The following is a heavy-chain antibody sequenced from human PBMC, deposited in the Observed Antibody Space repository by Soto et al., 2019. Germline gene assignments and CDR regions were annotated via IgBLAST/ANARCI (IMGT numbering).Heavy chain of an antibody. CDR3: ARSFGVVIPRYYFDY. J-gene: IGHJ4*02. V-gene: IGHV1-2*04. CDR1: GYTFTGYY. CDR2: INPNSGGT. Sequence: GASVKVSCKASGYTFTGYYMHWVRQAPGQGLEWMGWINPNSGGTNYAQKFQGWVTMTRDTSISTAYMELSRLRSDDTAVYYCARSFGVVIPRYYFDYWGQGTLVTVSS. D-gene: IGHD3-3*01.